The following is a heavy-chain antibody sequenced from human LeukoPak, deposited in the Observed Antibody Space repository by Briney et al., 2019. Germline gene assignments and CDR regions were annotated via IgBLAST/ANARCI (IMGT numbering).Heavy chain of an antibody. D-gene: IGHD1-26*01. CDR2: ISSSGSTI. J-gene: IGHJ4*02. V-gene: IGHV3-48*03. Sequence: GGSLKLSCAASGFTFSSYEMNWVRQAPGKGLEWVSYISSSGSTIYYADSVKGRFTISRDNAKNSLYLQMNSLRAEDTAAYYCARVGARSFDYWGQGTLVTVSS. CDR3: ARVGARSFDY. CDR1: GFTFSSYE.